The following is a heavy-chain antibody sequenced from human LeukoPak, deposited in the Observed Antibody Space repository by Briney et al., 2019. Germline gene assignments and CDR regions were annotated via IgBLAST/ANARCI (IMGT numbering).Heavy chain of an antibody. J-gene: IGHJ3*02. CDR1: GGFISDREYH. Sequence: PPETLSLTCTVSGGFISDREYHWGWIRQPPGKGLEWIASISYSGSTYYNPSLKSRVTISVDRSKNQFSLKLSSVTAADTAVYYCARDLNIVVVPAASDQDPGIAAVDAFDIWGQGTMVTVSS. CDR3: ARDLNIVVVPAASDQDPGIAAVDAFDI. D-gene: IGHD2-2*01. V-gene: IGHV4-39*07. CDR2: ISYSGST.